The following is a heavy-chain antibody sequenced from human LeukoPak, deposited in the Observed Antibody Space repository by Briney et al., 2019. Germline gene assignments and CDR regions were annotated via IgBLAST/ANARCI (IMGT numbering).Heavy chain of an antibody. J-gene: IGHJ6*02. D-gene: IGHD6-13*01. CDR2: XXSGGST. Sequence: VXXSGGSTYYADSVKVRFTISRDNSKNTLYLQMNSLRAEDTAVYYCAREGGIAAAGAYYYYGMDVWGQGTTVTVSS. CDR3: AREGGIAAAGAYYYYGMDV. V-gene: IGHV3-66*01.